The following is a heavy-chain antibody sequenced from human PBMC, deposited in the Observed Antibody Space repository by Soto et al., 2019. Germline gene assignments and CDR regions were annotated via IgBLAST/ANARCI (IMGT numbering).Heavy chain of an antibody. V-gene: IGHV4-4*02. Sequence: SETLSLTCAVSGGSISSSNWWSWVRQPPGKGLEWIGEIYHSGSTNYNPSLKSRVTISVDKSKNQFSLRLSSVTAADTAVYYCAQRTPRTVLYDYWGQGTLVTVSS. J-gene: IGHJ4*02. D-gene: IGHD2-15*01. CDR3: AQRTPRTVLYDY. CDR1: GGSISSSNW. CDR2: IYHSGST.